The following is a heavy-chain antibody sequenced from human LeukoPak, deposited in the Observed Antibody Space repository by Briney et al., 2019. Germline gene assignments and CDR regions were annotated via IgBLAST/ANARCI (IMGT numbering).Heavy chain of an antibody. CDR2: IYHSGST. D-gene: IGHD3-22*01. V-gene: IGHV4-30-2*01. CDR3: ARGDYYDSSGYFI. Sequence: SETLSLTCAVSGGSISSGGYSWSWIRQPPGKGLEWIVYIYHSGSTYYNPSLKSRVTISVDRSKNQFSLKLSPVTAADTAVYYCARGDYYDSSGYFIWGQGTMVTVSS. J-gene: IGHJ3*02. CDR1: GGSISSGGYS.